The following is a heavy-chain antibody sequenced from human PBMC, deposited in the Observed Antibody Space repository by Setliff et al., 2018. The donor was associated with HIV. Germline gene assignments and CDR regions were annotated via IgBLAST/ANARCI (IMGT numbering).Heavy chain of an antibody. D-gene: IGHD2-15*01. CDR3: VRDQVGPQWCYMDV. J-gene: IGHJ6*03. Sequence: PGGSLRLSCAASGFTFSNYWMDWVRQAPGKGLEWVSYISSSGQTKYCADSVKGRFTISRDNAKNSMYLQMNRLTAEDAAVYYCVRDQVGPQWCYMDVWGKGTTVTVSS. CDR2: ISSSGQTK. CDR1: GFTFSNYW. V-gene: IGHV3-48*04.